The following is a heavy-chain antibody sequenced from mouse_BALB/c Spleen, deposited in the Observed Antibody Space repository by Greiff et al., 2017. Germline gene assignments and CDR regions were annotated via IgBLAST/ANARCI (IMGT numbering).Heavy chain of an antibody. CDR3: ARGDRYDPAWFAY. Sequence: QVQLKESGPGLVAPSQSLSITCTVSGFSLTGYGVNWVRQPPGKGLEWLGMIWGDGSTDYNSALKSRLSISKDNSKSQVFLKMNSLQTDDTARYYCARGDRYDPAWFAYWGQGTLVTVSA. J-gene: IGHJ3*01. D-gene: IGHD2-14*01. CDR2: IWGDGST. V-gene: IGHV2-6-7*01. CDR1: GFSLTGYG.